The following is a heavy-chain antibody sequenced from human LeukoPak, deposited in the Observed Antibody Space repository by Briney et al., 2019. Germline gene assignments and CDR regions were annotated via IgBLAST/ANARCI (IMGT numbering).Heavy chain of an antibody. CDR1: GGPFSGYY. V-gene: IGHV4-34*01. CDR3: ARRLDL. CDR2: INHSGTT. J-gene: IGHJ2*01. Sequence: SETLSLTCAVYGGPFSGYYWSWIRQPPGKGLEWIEEINHSGTTNYNPSLKSRVTISVDTSKSQFSLKLTSVTAADTAVYYCARRLDLWGRGTLVTVSS.